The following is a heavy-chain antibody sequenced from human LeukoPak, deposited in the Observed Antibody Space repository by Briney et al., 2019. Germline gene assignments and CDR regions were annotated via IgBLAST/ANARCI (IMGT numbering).Heavy chain of an antibody. J-gene: IGHJ4*02. V-gene: IGHV4-39*01. D-gene: IGHD6-6*01. CDR1: GGSISSSSYY. CDR3: ARSDGSSSWDHDY. Sequence: SETPSLTCTASGGSISSSSYYWGWIRQPPGKGLEWIGSIYYSGSTYYNPSLKSRVTISVDTSKNQFSLKLSSVTAADTAVYYCARSDGSSSWDHDYWGQGTLVTVSS. CDR2: IYYSGST.